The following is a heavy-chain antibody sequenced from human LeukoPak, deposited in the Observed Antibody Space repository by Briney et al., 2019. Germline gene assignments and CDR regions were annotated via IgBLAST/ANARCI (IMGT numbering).Heavy chain of an antibody. CDR3: ARGYGSGSYYTVNAFDI. CDR1: GGSISSYY. Sequence: SETLSLTCTVSGGSISSYYWSWIRQPPGKGLEWNGYIYYSGSTNYNPSLKSRVTISVDTSKNQFSLKLSSVTAADTAVYYCARGYGSGSYYTVNAFDIWGQGTMVTVSS. J-gene: IGHJ3*02. D-gene: IGHD3-10*01. CDR2: IYYSGST. V-gene: IGHV4-59*01.